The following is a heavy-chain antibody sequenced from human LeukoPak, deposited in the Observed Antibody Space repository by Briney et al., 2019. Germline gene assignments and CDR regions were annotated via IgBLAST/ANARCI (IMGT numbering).Heavy chain of an antibody. CDR3: ARDRRVSRGFDS. D-gene: IGHD3-10*01. CDR2: TYFKFRWFN. CDR1: GDSVSSNSAA. J-gene: IGHJ4*02. Sequence: SQTLSPTCVISGDSVSSNSAAWNWIRQSPSRGLEWLGRTYFKFRWFNDYAGSVTGRITINPDTSRNQFFLQLRSVTPDDTAVYYCARDRRVSRGFDSWGQGTLVTVSS. V-gene: IGHV6-1*01.